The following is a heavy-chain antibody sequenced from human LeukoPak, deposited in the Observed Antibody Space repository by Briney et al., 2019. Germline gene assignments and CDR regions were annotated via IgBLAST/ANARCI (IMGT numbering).Heavy chain of an antibody. Sequence: GGSLKISCKGSGYSFTSYWIGWVRQMPGKGLEWMGIIYPGDSDTRYGPSFQGQVTISADKSISTAYLQWSSLKASDTAMYYCARPRVAVAGKGSFDYWGQGTLVTVSS. D-gene: IGHD6-19*01. V-gene: IGHV5-51*01. CDR3: ARPRVAVAGKGSFDY. CDR2: IYPGDSDT. J-gene: IGHJ4*02. CDR1: GYSFTSYW.